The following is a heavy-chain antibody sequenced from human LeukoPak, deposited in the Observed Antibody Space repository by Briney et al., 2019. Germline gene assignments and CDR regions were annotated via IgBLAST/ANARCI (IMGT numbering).Heavy chain of an antibody. V-gene: IGHV1-2*02. CDR2: INPNSGGT. J-gene: IGHJ5*02. D-gene: IGHD6-13*01. CDR3: ARDPLIAAAGSGWFDP. Sequence: ASVKVSCKASGYTFTGYYMHWVRQAPGQGLEWMGWINPNSGGTNYAQKFQGRVTMTRDTSISTAYMELSRLRSDDTAVYYCARDPLIAAAGSGWFDPWGQGTLVTVSS. CDR1: GYTFTGYY.